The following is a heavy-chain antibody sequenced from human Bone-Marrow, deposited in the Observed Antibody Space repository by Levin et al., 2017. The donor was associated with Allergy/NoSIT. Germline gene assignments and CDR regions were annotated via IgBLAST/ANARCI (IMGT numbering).Heavy chain of an antibody. Sequence: ASVKVSCKTSGFTFDGYSIHWLRQAPGQGLEWMGWINPTTGVTRSAQKFQGRVTMTRDTSITTIYMDLSRLISDDTAIYYCARDKRSAGWTPIDYWGQGTLVTVTS. J-gene: IGHJ4*02. CDR3: ARDKRSAGWTPIDY. V-gene: IGHV1-2*02. D-gene: IGHD6-19*01. CDR2: INPTTGVT. CDR1: GFTFDGYS.